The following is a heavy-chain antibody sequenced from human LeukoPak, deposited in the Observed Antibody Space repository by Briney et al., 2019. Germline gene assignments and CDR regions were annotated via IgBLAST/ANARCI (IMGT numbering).Heavy chain of an antibody. CDR1: GFAFSSYA. D-gene: IGHD6-13*01. CDR2: ISGSGGST. CDR3: AKDQAIAAAGPADY. Sequence: PGGSLRLSCAASGFAFSSYAMSWVRQAPGKGLEWVSAISGSGGSTYYADSVKGRFTISRDNSKNTLYLQMNSLRAEDTAVYYCAKDQAIAAAGPADYWGQGTLVTVSS. V-gene: IGHV3-23*01. J-gene: IGHJ4*02.